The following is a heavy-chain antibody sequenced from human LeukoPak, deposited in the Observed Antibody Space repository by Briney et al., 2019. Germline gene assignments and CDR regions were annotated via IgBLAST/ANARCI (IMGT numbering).Heavy chain of an antibody. J-gene: IGHJ4*02. D-gene: IGHD5/OR15-5a*01. Sequence: GSLRLSCAASGFTVSSNYMTWIRQPPGKGLEWIGSIYYSGSTYYKPSLKSRVTISVDTSKNQFSLKLSSVTAADTAVYYCARPQRYSMYALDYWGQGTLVTVSS. V-gene: IGHV4-39*01. CDR2: IYYSGST. CDR3: ARPQRYSMYALDY. CDR1: GFTVSSNY.